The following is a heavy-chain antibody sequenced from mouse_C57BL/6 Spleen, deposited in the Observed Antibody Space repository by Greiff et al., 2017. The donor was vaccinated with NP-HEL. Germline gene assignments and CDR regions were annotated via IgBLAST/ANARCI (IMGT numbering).Heavy chain of an antibody. CDR2: IYPRSGNT. J-gene: IGHJ1*03. Sequence: VQLQQSGAELARPGASVKLSCKASGYTFTSYGISWVKQRTGQGLEWIGEIYPRSGNTYYNEKFKGKATLTADKSSSTAYMELRSLTSEDSAVYFCARDYYGSSFYRYFDVWGTGTTVTVSS. D-gene: IGHD1-1*01. CDR3: ARDYYGSSFYRYFDV. V-gene: IGHV1-81*01. CDR1: GYTFTSYG.